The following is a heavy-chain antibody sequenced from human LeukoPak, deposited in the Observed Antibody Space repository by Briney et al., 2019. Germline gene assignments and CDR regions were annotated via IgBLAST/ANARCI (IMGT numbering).Heavy chain of an antibody. Sequence: GGSLRLSCAASGFTFSSYWMHWVRQAPGKGLVWVSRISTDGTYTEYADSVKGRFTISRDNAKDTLYLQVNSLRAEDTAVYYCAITVDCRATTDCYSYFHHWGQGTLVXVSS. V-gene: IGHV3-74*03. D-gene: IGHD2-21*02. CDR1: GFTFSSYW. J-gene: IGHJ1*01. CDR2: ISTDGTYT. CDR3: AITVDCRATTDCYSYFHH.